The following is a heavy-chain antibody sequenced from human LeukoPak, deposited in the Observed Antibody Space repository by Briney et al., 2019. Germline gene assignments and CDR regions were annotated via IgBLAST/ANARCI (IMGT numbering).Heavy chain of an antibody. D-gene: IGHD1/OR15-1a*01. CDR1: GGSISSSSYY. V-gene: IGHV4-39*07. Sequence: SETLSLTCTVSGGSISSSSYYWGWIRQPPGKGLEWIGSIYYSGSTYYNPSLKSRVTISVDTSKNQFSLKLSSVTAADTAVYYCARRGPRPNKPFDYWGQGTLVTVSS. CDR3: ARRGPRPNKPFDY. CDR2: IYYSGST. J-gene: IGHJ4*02.